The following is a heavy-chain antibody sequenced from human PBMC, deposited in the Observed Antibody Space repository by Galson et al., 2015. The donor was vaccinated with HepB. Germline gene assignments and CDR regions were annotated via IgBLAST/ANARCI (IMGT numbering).Heavy chain of an antibody. Sequence: SLRLSCAASGFTVSSNYMSWVRQAPGKGLEWVSVIYSGGTTYYADSVKGRFTISRDNSKNMLYLQMNSLRAEDTAVYYCLSGSYSHYFDYWGQGTLVTVSS. J-gene: IGHJ4*02. V-gene: IGHV3-66*01. D-gene: IGHD1-26*01. CDR1: GFTVSSNY. CDR2: IYSGGTT. CDR3: LSGSYSHYFDY.